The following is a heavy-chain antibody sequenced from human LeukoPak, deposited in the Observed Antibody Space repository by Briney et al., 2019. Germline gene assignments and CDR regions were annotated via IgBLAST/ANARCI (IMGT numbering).Heavy chain of an antibody. CDR1: GFTFSNAW. V-gene: IGHV3-15*01. Sequence: GGSLRLSCAASGFTFSNAWMSWVRQAPGKGLEWVGRIKSQTDGGTTDYAAPVKGRFTISRDDSKNTLYLQMNSLKTEDTAVYYCTTEVTVTRSGYWGQGTLVTVSS. D-gene: IGHD4-17*01. CDR3: TTEVTVTRSGY. J-gene: IGHJ4*02. CDR2: IKSQTDGGTT.